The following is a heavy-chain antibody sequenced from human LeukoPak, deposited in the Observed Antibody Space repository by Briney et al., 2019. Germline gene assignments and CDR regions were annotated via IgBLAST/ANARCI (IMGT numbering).Heavy chain of an antibody. CDR2: INPNSGAT. J-gene: IGHJ4*02. CDR1: GYTFTRYY. V-gene: IGHV1-2*02. D-gene: IGHD6-13*01. CDR3: ARDRSYTSSYYDY. Sequence: GASVKVSCKASGYTFTRYYMHWVRQAPGQGLAWMGWINPNSGATNYAQKFQGRVTMTRDTSSSTAYMDLSRLTSDDTAVYYCARDRSYTSSYYDYWGQGTLVTVSS.